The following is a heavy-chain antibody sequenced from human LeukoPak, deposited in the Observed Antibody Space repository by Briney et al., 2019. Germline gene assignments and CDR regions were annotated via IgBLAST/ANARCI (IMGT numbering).Heavy chain of an antibody. V-gene: IGHV6-1*01. CDR2: TYYRSKWYN. D-gene: IGHD6-13*01. Sequence: SQTLSLTCAISGDSVSSNSAAWSWIRQSPSRGLEWLGRTYYRSKWYNDYAVSVRGRITINPDTSKNQFSLHLSSLTPEDTAVCYCPRDPSSSWYFDYWGQGTLVTVSS. J-gene: IGHJ4*02. CDR1: GDSVSSNSAA. CDR3: PRDPSSSWYFDY.